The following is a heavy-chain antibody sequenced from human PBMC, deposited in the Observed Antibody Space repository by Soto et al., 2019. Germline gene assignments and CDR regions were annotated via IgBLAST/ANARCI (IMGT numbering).Heavy chain of an antibody. CDR3: ARDENSWSEYLKH. Sequence: QVHLQESGPGLVTPSGTLSLTCSVPGGSISGYYWSWVRQPAGKGLEWIGRIYGNGIRDYNPSLKSRVTLSVDTSMNQSSLQLDAMTAADTAVYFCARDENSWSEYLKHWGQGTVVIVSS. D-gene: IGHD6-13*01. CDR2: IYGNGIR. CDR1: GGSISGYY. V-gene: IGHV4-4*07. J-gene: IGHJ1*01.